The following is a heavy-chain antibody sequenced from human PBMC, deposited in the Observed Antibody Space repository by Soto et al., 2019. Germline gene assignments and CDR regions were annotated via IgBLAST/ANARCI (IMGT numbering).Heavy chain of an antibody. CDR3: ARHAIRYYGSGSYAFDY. J-gene: IGHJ4*02. CDR1: GGSISSYY. D-gene: IGHD3-10*01. V-gene: IGHV4-59*08. Sequence: PSETLSLTCTVSGGSISSYYRSWIRQPPGKGLEWIGYIYYSGSTNYNPSLKSRVTISVDTSKNQFSLKLSSVTAADTAVYYCARHAIRYYGSGSYAFDYWGQGTLVTVSS. CDR2: IYYSGST.